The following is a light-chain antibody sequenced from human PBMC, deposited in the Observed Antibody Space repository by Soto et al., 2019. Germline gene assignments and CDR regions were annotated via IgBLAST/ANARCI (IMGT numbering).Light chain of an antibody. CDR2: GAS. CDR1: QSVNSH. V-gene: IGKV3-15*01. J-gene: IGKJ1*01. CDR3: QQYNNWPRT. Sequence: EIVMTQSPATLSGSPGERATLSCRASQSVNSHLAWYHQKPGQAPRLLIYGASTRATGIPARFSGSGSGTDFTLTISSLQPEDFAVDYCQQYNNWPRTFGQGTKVEIK.